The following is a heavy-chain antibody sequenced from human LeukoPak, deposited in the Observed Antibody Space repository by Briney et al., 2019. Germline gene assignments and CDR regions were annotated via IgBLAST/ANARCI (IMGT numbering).Heavy chain of an antibody. CDR3: AKSSVKYCSGSSCYNDN. J-gene: IGHJ4*02. CDR2: ISGSGGST. V-gene: IGHV3-23*01. D-gene: IGHD2-2*02. CDR1: GFTFSSYA. Sequence: GGSLRLSCAASGFTFSSYAMSWVRQAPGKGLDWVSGISGSGGSTYHADSVEGRFTISRDNSKNTLYLQMNTLRAEDTAVYYCAKSSVKYCSGSSCYNDNWGQGTLVTVSS.